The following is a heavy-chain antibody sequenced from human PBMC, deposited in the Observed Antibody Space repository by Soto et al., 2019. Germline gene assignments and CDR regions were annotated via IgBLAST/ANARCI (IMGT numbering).Heavy chain of an antibody. CDR1: GYTFASYV. Sequence: ASVKVSCKAFGYTFASYVISWVRQAPGQGLEWMGWIRAYDVNTNYAQKLQDRVTMTTDTSTNTAYMELRSLRSDDTAIYYCARGTTVTGYCYYMDVWGKGTTVTVSS. CDR3: ARGTTVTGYCYYMDV. D-gene: IGHD4-17*01. J-gene: IGHJ6*03. V-gene: IGHV1-18*01. CDR2: IRAYDVNT.